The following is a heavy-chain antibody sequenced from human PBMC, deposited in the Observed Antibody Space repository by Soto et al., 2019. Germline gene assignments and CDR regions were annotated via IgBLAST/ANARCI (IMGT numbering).Heavy chain of an antibody. Sequence: LSLTCAFYGGSFSGYYWSWIRQPPGKGLEWIGEINHSGSTNYNPSLKSRVTISVDTSKNQFSLKLSSVTAADTAVYYCARVKSGGYYYYGMEVWGQATTVTVSS. D-gene: IGHD3-16*01. CDR2: INHSGST. V-gene: IGHV4-34*01. J-gene: IGHJ6*02. CDR1: GGSFSGYY. CDR3: ARVKSGGYYYYGMEV.